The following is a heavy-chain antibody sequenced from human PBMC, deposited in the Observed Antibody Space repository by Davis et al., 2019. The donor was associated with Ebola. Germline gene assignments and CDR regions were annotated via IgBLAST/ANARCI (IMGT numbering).Heavy chain of an antibody. CDR2: IRFDGNDE. CDR3: AKDMTRSWPNYHYYGMDV. D-gene: IGHD4-11*01. V-gene: IGHV3-30*02. CDR1: GFAFNTYS. J-gene: IGHJ6*04. Sequence: GESLKISCAASGFAFNTYSMHWVRQAPGKGLEWLAFIRFDGNDEHYADSVRGRFTISRDNSKNTVYLDMNGLRPEDTALYYCAKDMTRSWPNYHYYGMDVWGKGTTVTVSS.